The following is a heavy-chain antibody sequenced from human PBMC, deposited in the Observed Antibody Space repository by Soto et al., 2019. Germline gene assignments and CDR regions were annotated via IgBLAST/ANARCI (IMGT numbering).Heavy chain of an antibody. J-gene: IGHJ5*02. D-gene: IGHD2-2*01. V-gene: IGHV4-39*01. CDR3: AKRGHSTSWYWFDP. CDR2: VSYNGGT. Sequence: QLQLQESGPGLLRPSDTLSLTCTVSGGSISAGSYTGGWIRQPPGKGLEWIGTVSYNGGTYFNPPLKSRVTISVDASNTQFSLKLSSVTAADTAVYYCAKRGHSTSWYWFDPWGQGTLVTVSS. CDR1: GGSISAGSYT.